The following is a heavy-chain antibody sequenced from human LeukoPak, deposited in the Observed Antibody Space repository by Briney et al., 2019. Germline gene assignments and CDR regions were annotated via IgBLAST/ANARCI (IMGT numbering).Heavy chain of an antibody. Sequence: GGSLRLSCAASGFTFSSYSMNWVRQAPGKGLEGVSSISRSSSYIYYADSVKGRFTISRDNAKNSLYLQMNSLRAEDTAVYYCARVLVRGVMDNYGMDVWGKGTTVTVSS. CDR3: ARVLVRGVMDNYGMDV. CDR1: GFTFSSYS. J-gene: IGHJ6*04. CDR2: ISRSSSYI. V-gene: IGHV3-21*01. D-gene: IGHD3-10*01.